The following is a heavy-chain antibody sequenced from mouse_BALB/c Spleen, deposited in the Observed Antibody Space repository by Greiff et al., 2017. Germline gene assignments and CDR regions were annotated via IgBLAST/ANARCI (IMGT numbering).Heavy chain of an antibody. V-gene: IGHV5-17*02. D-gene: IGHD2-2*01. CDR1: GFTFSSFG. CDR3: ARLYDGYDGAY. J-gene: IGHJ3*01. Sequence: EVQVVESGGGLVQPGGSRKLSCAASGFTFSSFGMHWVRQAPEKGLEWVAYISSGSSTIYYADTVKGRFTISRDNPKNTRFLQMTSLRSEDTAMDDCARLYDGYDGAYWGQGTLVTVSA. CDR2: ISSGSSTI.